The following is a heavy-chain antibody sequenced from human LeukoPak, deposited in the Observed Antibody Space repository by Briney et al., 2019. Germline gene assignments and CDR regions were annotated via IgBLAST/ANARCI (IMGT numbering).Heavy chain of an antibody. D-gene: IGHD1-1*01. Sequence: SQTLSLTCAISGDSVSSNSVTRNWIRQSPSRGLEWLGRTYYRSTWYNDYAVSVRGRITVNPDTSKNQFSLHLNSVTPEDTAVYYCARRLTRYDCFDPWGQGILVTVSS. CDR1: GDSVSSNSVT. CDR2: TYYRSTWYN. V-gene: IGHV6-1*01. CDR3: ARRLTRYDCFDP. J-gene: IGHJ5*02.